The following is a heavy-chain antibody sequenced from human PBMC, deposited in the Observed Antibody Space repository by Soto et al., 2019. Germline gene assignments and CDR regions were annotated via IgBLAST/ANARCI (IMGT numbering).Heavy chain of an antibody. CDR3: ARVSGVDDFWSGYYYYYYGMDV. V-gene: IGHV1-69*13. Sequence: SVKVSCKASGGTFSSYAISWVRQAPGQGLEWMGGIIPIFGTANYAQKFQGRVTITADESTSTAYMELSSLRSEDTAVYYCARVSGVDDFWSGYYYYYYGMDVWGQGTTVTVSS. J-gene: IGHJ6*02. CDR2: IIPIFGTA. CDR1: GGTFSSYA. D-gene: IGHD3-3*01.